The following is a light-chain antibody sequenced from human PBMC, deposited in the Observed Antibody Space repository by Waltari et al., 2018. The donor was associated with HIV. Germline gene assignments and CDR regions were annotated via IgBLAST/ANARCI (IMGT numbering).Light chain of an antibody. V-gene: IGLV3-25*03. CDR1: ALPKHY. Sequence: SYELTQPPSVSVSPGQTARITCSGDALPKHYAFWYQQKAGQAPVVVIYKDSERPSGIPERFSGSSSGTTVTLTISGVQAEDEADYYCQSSDISRVFGGGTKLTVL. CDR3: QSSDISRV. J-gene: IGLJ3*02. CDR2: KDS.